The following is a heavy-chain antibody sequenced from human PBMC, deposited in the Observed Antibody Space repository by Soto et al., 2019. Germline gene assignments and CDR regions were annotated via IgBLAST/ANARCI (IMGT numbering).Heavy chain of an antibody. Sequence: AGGSLRLSCAASGFTFSSYSMNWVRQAPGKGLEWVSYISSSSSTIYYADSVKGRFTISRDNAKNSLYLQMNSLRAEDTAVYYCARDVTIFGVVIRAFDIWGQGTMVTVSS. D-gene: IGHD3-3*01. J-gene: IGHJ3*02. CDR2: ISSSSSTI. CDR3: ARDVTIFGVVIRAFDI. CDR1: GFTFSSYS. V-gene: IGHV3-48*01.